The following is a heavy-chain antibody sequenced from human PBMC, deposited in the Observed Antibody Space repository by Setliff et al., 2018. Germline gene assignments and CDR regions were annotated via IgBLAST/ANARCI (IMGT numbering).Heavy chain of an antibody. CDR1: GDSISRSTYY. V-gene: IGHV4-39*01. Sequence: PSETLSLTCTLSGDSISRSTYYWGWIRQSPGKGLDWIGTVDRSGNTFYNPSLRSRVTISVDTSKNQISLKLTSVSAADTAVYYCARRAVTAEYFQHWGHGTLVTVSS. J-gene: IGHJ1*01. CDR3: ARRAVTAEYFQH. D-gene: IGHD4-17*01. CDR2: VDRSGNT.